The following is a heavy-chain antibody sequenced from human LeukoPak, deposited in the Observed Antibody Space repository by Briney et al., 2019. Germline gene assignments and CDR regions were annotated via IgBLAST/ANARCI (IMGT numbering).Heavy chain of an antibody. CDR1: GYSFTSYW. CDR3: ARSGAGWLQFDPFDY. V-gene: IGHV5-51*01. D-gene: IGHD5-24*01. Sequence: GESLKISCKGSGYSFTSYWIGWVRQMPGKGLEWMGIIYPGDSDTGYSPSFQGQVTTSADKSISTAYLQWSSLKASDTAMYYCARSGAGWLQFDPFDYWGQGTLVTVSS. J-gene: IGHJ4*02. CDR2: IYPGDSDT.